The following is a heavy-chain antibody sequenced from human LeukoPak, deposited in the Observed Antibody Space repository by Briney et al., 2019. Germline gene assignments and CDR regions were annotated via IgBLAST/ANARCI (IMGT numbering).Heavy chain of an antibody. V-gene: IGHV4-39*02. CDR2: ISYSGGT. D-gene: IGHD3-22*01. CDR3: AREVEYYDSSGYRPHAFDI. CDR1: GGSIISSNHY. Sequence: SETLSLTCTVSGGSIISSNHYWGWTRQPPGRGLEWFGSISYSGGTAYNPSLRSRVTISVDTSKNQFSLKVNSVTAADTAVYYCAREVEYYDSSGYRPHAFDIWGQGTLVTVSS. J-gene: IGHJ3*02.